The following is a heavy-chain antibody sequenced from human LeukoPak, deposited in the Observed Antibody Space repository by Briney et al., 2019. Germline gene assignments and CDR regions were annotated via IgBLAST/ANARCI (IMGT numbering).Heavy chain of an antibody. CDR2: ISYDGSNK. Sequence: PGGSLRLSCAASGFTFSSYAMHWVRQAPGKGLEWVAVISYDGSNKYYADSVKGRFTISRDNSKNTLYLQMNSLRAEDTAVYYCAKDREIPEWEPLPDSNFDFWGQGTLVTVSS. J-gene: IGHJ4*02. CDR3: AKDREIPEWEPLPDSNFDF. V-gene: IGHV3-30-3*01. CDR1: GFTFSSYA. D-gene: IGHD1-14*01.